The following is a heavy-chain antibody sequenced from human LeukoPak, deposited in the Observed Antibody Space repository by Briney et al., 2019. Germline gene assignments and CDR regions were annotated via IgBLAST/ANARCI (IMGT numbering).Heavy chain of an antibody. D-gene: IGHD3-10*01. CDR1: GGSISSSSYY. V-gene: IGHV4-39*07. CDR2: IYYSGST. Sequence: PSETLSLTCTVSGGSISSSSYYWGWIRQPPGKGLEWIGSIYYSGSTYYNPSLKSRVTISVDTSKNQFSLKLSSVTAADTAVYYCARVTGWFGELSLFDYWGQGTLVTVSS. J-gene: IGHJ4*02. CDR3: ARVTGWFGELSLFDY.